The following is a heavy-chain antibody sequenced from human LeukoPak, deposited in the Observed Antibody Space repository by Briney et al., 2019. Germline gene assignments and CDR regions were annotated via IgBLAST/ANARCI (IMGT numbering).Heavy chain of an antibody. CDR2: INHSGST. CDR3: ARGFGSGARNWFDP. Sequence: SETLSLTCAVYGGSFSGYYWSWIRQPPGKGLEWIGEINHSGSTNYNPSLKSRVTISVDTSKNQFSLKLSSVTAADTAVYYCARGFGSGARNWFDPWGQGTLVTVSS. J-gene: IGHJ5*02. D-gene: IGHD2-15*01. CDR1: GGSFSGYY. V-gene: IGHV4-34*01.